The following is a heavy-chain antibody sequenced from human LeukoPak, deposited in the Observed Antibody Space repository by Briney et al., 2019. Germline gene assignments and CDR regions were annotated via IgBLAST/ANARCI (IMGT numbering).Heavy chain of an antibody. CDR1: GGSFSGYY. Sequence: SETLSLTCAVYGGSFSGYYWSWIRQPPGKGLEWIGEINHSGSTNYNPSLKSRVTISVDTSKSQFSLKLSSVTAADTAVYYCARPRGSFYGSGSYYNYWGQGTLVTVSS. D-gene: IGHD3-10*01. J-gene: IGHJ4*02. CDR2: INHSGST. V-gene: IGHV4-34*01. CDR3: ARPRGSFYGSGSYYNY.